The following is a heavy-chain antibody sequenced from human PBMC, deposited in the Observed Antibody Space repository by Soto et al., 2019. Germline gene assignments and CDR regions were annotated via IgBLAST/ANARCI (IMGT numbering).Heavy chain of an antibody. J-gene: IGHJ6*02. CDR3: ARAFYGMDV. V-gene: IGHV2-70*04. Sequence: SGPTLVNPTQTLTLTCTVSGFSLSGTGMRVTWIRQPPGKALEWPARIDWEDTKLYSSSLKTRLSISRDTSKNQVVLTMTNMDPADTGTYYCARAFYGMDVWGQGTTVTVSS. CDR2: IDWEDTK. CDR1: GFSLSGTGMR.